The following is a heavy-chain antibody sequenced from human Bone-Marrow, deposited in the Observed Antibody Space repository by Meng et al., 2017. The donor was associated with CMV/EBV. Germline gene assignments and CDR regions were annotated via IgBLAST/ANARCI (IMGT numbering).Heavy chain of an antibody. CDR1: GFTFSSYW. J-gene: IGHJ4*02. Sequence: GVLKISCAASGFTFSSYWMHWVRQAPGKGLVWVSRINSDGSSTSYADSVKGRFTISRDNAKNTLYLQMNSLRAEDTAVYYCASFGPSSGWFRGPYYFDYWGQGTLVTVSS. CDR2: INSDGSST. CDR3: ASFGPSSGWFRGPYYFDY. D-gene: IGHD6-19*01. V-gene: IGHV3-74*01.